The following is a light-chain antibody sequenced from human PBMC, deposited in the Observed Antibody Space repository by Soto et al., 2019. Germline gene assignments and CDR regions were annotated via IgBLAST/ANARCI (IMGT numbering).Light chain of an antibody. CDR2: AAS. J-gene: IGKJ2*01. CDR3: QQSYSTVI. V-gene: IGKV1-39*01. CDR1: QSISNY. Sequence: DIQMTQSPSSLSASVGDRVTITCRASQSISNYLNWYQQKPGKAPKLLIYAASSLQSGVPSRFSGSGSGTDFTLTISSLQPEDFATYYCQQSYSTVIFAQGTKVDIK.